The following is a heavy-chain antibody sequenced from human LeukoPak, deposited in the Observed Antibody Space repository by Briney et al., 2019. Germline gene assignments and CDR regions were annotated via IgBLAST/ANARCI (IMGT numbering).Heavy chain of an antibody. D-gene: IGHD3-10*01. J-gene: IGHJ4*02. CDR2: IYYSGST. Sequence: SETLSLTCTVSGGSISSSSYYWGWLRQPPGKGLEWIGSIYYSGSTYYNPSLKSRVTISVDTSKNQFSLKLSSVTAADTAVYYCASYDYYGSGSYYKPTPFDYWGQGTLVTVSS. CDR3: ASYDYYGSGSYYKPTPFDY. V-gene: IGHV4-39*07. CDR1: GGSISSSSYY.